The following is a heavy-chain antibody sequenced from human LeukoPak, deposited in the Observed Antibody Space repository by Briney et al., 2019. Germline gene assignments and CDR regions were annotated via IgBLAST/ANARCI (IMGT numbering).Heavy chain of an antibody. J-gene: IGHJ6*03. D-gene: IGHD6-6*01. CDR3: ARDGSIAARAYYYYYMDV. CDR2: ISDSGDST. Sequence: GGSLRLSCAASGFTFSSYAMNWVRQAPGKGLQWVSRISDSGDSTYYADSVKGRFTISRDTSKNTLFLQMNSLRAEDTAVYYCARDGSIAARAYYYYYMDVWGKGTTVTVSS. CDR1: GFTFSSYA. V-gene: IGHV3-23*01.